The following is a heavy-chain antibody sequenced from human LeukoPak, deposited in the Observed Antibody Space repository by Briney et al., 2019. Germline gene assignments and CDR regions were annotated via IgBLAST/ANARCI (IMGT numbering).Heavy chain of an antibody. J-gene: IGHJ3*01. D-gene: IGHD1-1*01. V-gene: IGHV4-59*12. Sequence: SETLSLTCTVSGGSISSYYWSWIRQPPGKGLQWIGYIHYSGSTNYNPSLKSRLTISVDTSKSQFSLKLGSVTASDTAMYYCARDVHIYGNAFGVWGQGTMVTVSS. CDR3: ARDVHIYGNAFGV. CDR2: IHYSGST. CDR1: GGSISSYY.